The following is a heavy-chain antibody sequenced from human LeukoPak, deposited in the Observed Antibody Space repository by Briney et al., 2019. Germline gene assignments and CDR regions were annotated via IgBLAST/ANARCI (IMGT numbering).Heavy chain of an antibody. V-gene: IGHV3-23*01. J-gene: IGHJ4*02. CDR3: AKSVTGNRGYYFDY. Sequence: PGGSLRLSCAASGFTFTRQAMSWVRQAPRKGLEWVSVITGSGGSIDYADSVKGRFIISRDNSKNTLYLQMNSLRAEDTAVYYCAKSVTGNRGYYFDYWGQGTLVTVSS. D-gene: IGHD2-21*02. CDR2: ITGSGGSI. CDR1: GFTFTRQA.